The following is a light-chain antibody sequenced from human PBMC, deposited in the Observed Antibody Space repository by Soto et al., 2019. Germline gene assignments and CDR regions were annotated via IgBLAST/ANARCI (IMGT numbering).Light chain of an antibody. CDR3: QEYGSSPWA. Sequence: IVLTQSPGTLSLSPGERATLSCRASQRVSSNYLAWYQQKPGQAPRLLIYGASSRATAIPHRFSGSGSGTDFALLISRLEPEDCAVYYCQEYGSSPWAFGQGTKVEIK. CDR1: QRVSSNY. J-gene: IGKJ1*01. CDR2: GAS. V-gene: IGKV3-20*01.